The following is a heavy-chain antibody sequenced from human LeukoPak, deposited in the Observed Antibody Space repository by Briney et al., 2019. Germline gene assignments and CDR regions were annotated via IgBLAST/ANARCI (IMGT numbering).Heavy chain of an antibody. Sequence: PSETLSLTCAVYGGSFSGYYWSWIRQPPGKGLEWIGYIYYSGSTNYNPSLKSRVTISVDTSKNQFSLKLSSVTAADTAVYYCARAVGGDGSGSLWGPGTLVTVSS. D-gene: IGHD3-10*01. CDR1: GGSFSGYY. V-gene: IGHV4-59*01. CDR2: IYYSGST. CDR3: ARAVGGDGSGSL. J-gene: IGHJ4*02.